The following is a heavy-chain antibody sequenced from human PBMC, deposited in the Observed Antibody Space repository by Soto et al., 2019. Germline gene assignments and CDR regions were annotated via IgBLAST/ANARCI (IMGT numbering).Heavy chain of an antibody. CDR3: ARDRGDYGSGSYYKRGSNWFDP. D-gene: IGHD3-10*01. V-gene: IGHV4-59*12. CDR2: IYYSGST. J-gene: IGHJ5*02. Sequence: SETLSLTCTVSGGSIRSYYWSWIRQPPGKGLEWIGYIYYSGSTYYNPSLKSRVTISVDTSKNQFSLKLSSVTAADTAVYYCARDRGDYGSGSYYKRGSNWFDPWGQGTLVTVSS. CDR1: GGSIRSYY.